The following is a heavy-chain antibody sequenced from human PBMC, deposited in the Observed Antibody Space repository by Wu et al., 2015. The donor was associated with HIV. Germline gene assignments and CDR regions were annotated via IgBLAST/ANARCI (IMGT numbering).Heavy chain of an antibody. V-gene: IGHV1-18*01. Sequence: QIRLLQSGPDLKKPGASVKVSCRTSGYTFWCYGIVWVRQAPGQGLEWMGWISVYSTHYGQKFRGRAIMTFDTSTSISYMELKNVTSDDTALYYCARGLYYSQTGFFDYWGQGTLVTVPS. J-gene: IGHJ4*02. CDR2: ISVYST. CDR3: ARGLYYSQTGFFDY. CDR1: GYTFWCYG. D-gene: IGHD3-22*01.